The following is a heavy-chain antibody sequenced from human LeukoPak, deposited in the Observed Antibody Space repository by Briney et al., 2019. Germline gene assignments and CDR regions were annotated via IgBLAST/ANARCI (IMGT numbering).Heavy chain of an antibody. CDR1: GGSISSGSYY. J-gene: IGHJ6*03. CDR3: ARVGYSSSYSAYMDV. D-gene: IGHD6-13*01. CDR2: IYTSGST. Sequence: PSESLSLTCTVSGGSISSGSYYWSWIRQPAGKGLEWIRRIYTSGSTNYNPSLKSRVTISVDTSKNQFSLKLSSVTAADTAVYYCARVGYSSSYSAYMDVRGKGTTVTISS. V-gene: IGHV4-61*02.